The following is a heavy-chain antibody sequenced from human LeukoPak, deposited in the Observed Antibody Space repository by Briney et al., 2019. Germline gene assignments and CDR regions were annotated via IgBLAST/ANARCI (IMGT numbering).Heavy chain of an antibody. CDR2: ISSYNGNT. D-gene: IGHD4-17*01. CDR1: GYTFTSYG. Sequence: ASVTVSCKASGYTFTSYGITWVRQAPGQGIEWVGWISSYNGNTNYAQRLQGRVTMTTDTSTSTAYMERRGLRSDDTAVYYCARVGDYGDYGRLFDYWGQGTLVTGSS. V-gene: IGHV1-18*01. J-gene: IGHJ4*02. CDR3: ARVGDYGDYGRLFDY.